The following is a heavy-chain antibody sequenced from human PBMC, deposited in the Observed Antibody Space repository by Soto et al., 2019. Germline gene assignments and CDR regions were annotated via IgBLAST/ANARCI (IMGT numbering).Heavy chain of an antibody. CDR1: GGSISSGGYY. CDR3: ARLGSYQTYYYYYGMDV. D-gene: IGHD3-10*01. J-gene: IGHJ6*02. CDR2: IYYSGST. Sequence: SETLSLTCTVSGGSISSGGYYWSWIRQHPWKGLEWIGYIYYSGSTYYNPSLKSRVTISVDTSKNQFSLKLSSVTAADTAVYYCARLGSYQTYYYYYGMDVWGQGTTVTVSS. V-gene: IGHV4-31*03.